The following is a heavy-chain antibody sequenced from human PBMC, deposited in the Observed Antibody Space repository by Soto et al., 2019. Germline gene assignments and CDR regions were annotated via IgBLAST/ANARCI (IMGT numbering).Heavy chain of an antibody. CDR3: ARDDVTMIVASRLRY. D-gene: IGHD3-22*01. V-gene: IGHV1-69*13. J-gene: IGHJ4*02. CDR2: IIPIFGTA. CDR1: GGTFSSYA. Sequence: GASVKVSCKASGGTFSSYAISWVRQAPGQGLEWMGGIIPIFGTANYAQKFQGRVTITADESTSTAYMELSSLRSEDTAVYYCARDDVTMIVASRLRYWGQGTLVTVSS.